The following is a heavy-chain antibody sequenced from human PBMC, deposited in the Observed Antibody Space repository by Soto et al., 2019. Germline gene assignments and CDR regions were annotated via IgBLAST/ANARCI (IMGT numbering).Heavy chain of an antibody. D-gene: IGHD3-3*01. V-gene: IGHV3-30*04. Sequence: PGGSLRLSCAASGFIFSRYAMHWVRQAPGKGLEWVAVISYDGSNKNYADSVKGRFTISRDNFKNTLYLQMNSLRAEDTAFYYCARDRLGDGVVIGHGFDLWGQGTLVTVSS. CDR1: GFIFSRYA. J-gene: IGHJ5*02. CDR2: ISYDGSNK. CDR3: ARDRLGDGVVIGHGFDL.